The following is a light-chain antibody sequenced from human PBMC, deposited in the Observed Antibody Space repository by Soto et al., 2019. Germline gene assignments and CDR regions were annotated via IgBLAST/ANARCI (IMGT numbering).Light chain of an antibody. J-gene: IGLJ3*02. CDR3: SSYTSSTTPWV. CDR2: EVS. V-gene: IGLV2-14*01. CDR1: SSDVGGYNY. Sequence: ALTQPASVSGSPGQSITISCTGTSSDVGGYNYVSWYQQHPGKAPKLVIYEVSNRPSGVSNRFSGSKSGNTASLTISGLQAEDEGFYYCSSYTSSTTPWVFGGGTKVTVL.